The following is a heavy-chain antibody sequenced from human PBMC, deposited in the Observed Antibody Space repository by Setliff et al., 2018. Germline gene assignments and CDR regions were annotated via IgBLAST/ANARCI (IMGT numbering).Heavy chain of an antibody. V-gene: IGHV1-18*01. CDR3: VRLVRFCSRTVCQRTSGDEA. CDR2: IGVYSGNT. CDR1: GYTFRQSI. J-gene: IGHJ5*02. Sequence: ASVKVSCKASGYTFRQSIVSWVRQAPGQGLEWLGWIGVYSGNTYSAQRFQGRVSLTTDESTNTAYLELRGLRSDDTAVYYCVRLVRFCSRTVCQRTSGDEAWGQGTLVTSPQ. D-gene: IGHD3-3*01.